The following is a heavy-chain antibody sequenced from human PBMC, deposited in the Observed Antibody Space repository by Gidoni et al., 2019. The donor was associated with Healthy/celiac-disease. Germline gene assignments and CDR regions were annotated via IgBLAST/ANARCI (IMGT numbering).Heavy chain of an antibody. CDR1: GFSLSNARMG. CDR3: GRAYGGYGNFDY. D-gene: IGHD5-12*01. V-gene: IGHV2-26*01. Sequence: QVTLEESGPVLVKPTETLTLTCTVSGFSLSNARMGVGWIRQPPGKALEWLSHIFSNDEKAYSTSLKSRLTISKDNSKSQVVLTMTNMDPVDTDTYYCGRAYGGYGNFDYWGQGTLVTVSS. CDR2: IFSNDEK. J-gene: IGHJ4*02.